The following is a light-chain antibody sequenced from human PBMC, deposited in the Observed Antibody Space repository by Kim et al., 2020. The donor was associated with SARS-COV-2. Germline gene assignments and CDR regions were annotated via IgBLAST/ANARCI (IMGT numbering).Light chain of an antibody. J-gene: IGLJ2*01. CDR3: QTWTTGIQV. Sequence: ASVKLNGTLSSGHSNYAITWHQQLPQKGPRYLMRLNSDGSYKKGDGIPDRFSGSASGADRYLIIYSLQSEDEADYYCQTWTTGIQVFGGGTKLTVL. CDR1: SGHSNYA. V-gene: IGLV4-69*01. CDR2: LNSDGSY.